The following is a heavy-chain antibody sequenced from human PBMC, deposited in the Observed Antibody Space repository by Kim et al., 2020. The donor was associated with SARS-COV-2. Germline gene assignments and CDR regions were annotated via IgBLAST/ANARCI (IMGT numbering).Heavy chain of an antibody. J-gene: IGHJ3*02. V-gene: IGHV3-48*03. D-gene: IGHD3-22*01. CDR2: ISSSGSTI. CDR1: GFTFSSYE. Sequence: GGSLRLSCAASGFTFSSYEMNWVRQAPGKGLEWVSYISSSGSTIYYAESVKGRFTISRDNAKNSLYLQMNSLRAEDTAVYYCARDKDQYDISGYSAFDIWGQGTIVTVSS. CDR3: ARDKDQYDISGYSAFDI.